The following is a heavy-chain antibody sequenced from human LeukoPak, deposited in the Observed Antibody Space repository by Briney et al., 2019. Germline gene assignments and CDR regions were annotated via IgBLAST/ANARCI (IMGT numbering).Heavy chain of an antibody. D-gene: IGHD3-22*01. CDR3: ARAYDSSGYYDAFDI. CDR1: GGSFSGYY. Sequence: SETLSLTCAVYGGSFSGYYWSWIRQPPGKGLEWIGEINHNGSTNYNPSLKSRVTISVDTSKNQFSLKLSSVTAADTAVYYCARAYDSSGYYDAFDIWGQGTMVTVSS. V-gene: IGHV4-34*01. CDR2: INHNGST. J-gene: IGHJ3*02.